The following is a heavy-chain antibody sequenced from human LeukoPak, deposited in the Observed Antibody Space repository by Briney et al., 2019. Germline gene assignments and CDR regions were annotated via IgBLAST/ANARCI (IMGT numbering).Heavy chain of an antibody. CDR3: ARGYCSGGTCYLVENWLDP. CDR1: GYTLTAYY. CDR2: INPNSGGT. V-gene: IGHV1-2*06. J-gene: IGHJ5*02. Sequence: ASVKISCKASGYTLTAYYIYWVRQAPGQGLEWMGRINPNSGGTDYAQNFQGRVTMTRDTSISTAYMELSRLRSDDTAVYYCARGYCSGGTCYLVENWLDPWGQGTLVTVSS. D-gene: IGHD2-15*01.